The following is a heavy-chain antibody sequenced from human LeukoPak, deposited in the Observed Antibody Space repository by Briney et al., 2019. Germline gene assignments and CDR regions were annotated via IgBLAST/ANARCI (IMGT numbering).Heavy chain of an antibody. Sequence: ASVKVSCKASGYTFTGHYMHWVRQAPEQGLEWMGWINPNSGGTNYAQKFQGRVTVTGDASISTAYMELSRLRSDDTAVYYCARGSDSYPSLPFDYWGQGTLVTVSS. CDR3: ARGSDSYPSLPFDY. CDR2: INPNSGGT. D-gene: IGHD2-21*02. J-gene: IGHJ4*02. V-gene: IGHV1-2*02. CDR1: GYTFTGHY.